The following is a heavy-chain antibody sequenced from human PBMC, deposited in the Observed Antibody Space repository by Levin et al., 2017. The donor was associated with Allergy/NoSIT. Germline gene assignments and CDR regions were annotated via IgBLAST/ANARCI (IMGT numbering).Heavy chain of an antibody. CDR2: ISWNSGSI. CDR1: GFTFDDYA. Sequence: GGSLRLSCAASGFTFDDYAIHWVRQAPGKGLEWVSGISWNSGSIGYADSVKGRFTISRDNAKNSLYLQMNSLRAEDTALYYCAKDGGGTLDYWGQGTLVTVSS. D-gene: IGHD1-1*01. V-gene: IGHV3-9*01. CDR3: AKDGGGTLDY. J-gene: IGHJ4*02.